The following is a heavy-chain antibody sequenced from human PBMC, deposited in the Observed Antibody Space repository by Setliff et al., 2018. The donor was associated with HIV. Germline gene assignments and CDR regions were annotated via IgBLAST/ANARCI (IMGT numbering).Heavy chain of an antibody. CDR2: LSPSGTT. Sequence: ETLSLTCTVSGGSFSNYYTNWIRQPPGKGLEWIGELSPSGTTRPNPSLQSRVIISLDTSKNQFSLKLTSVTAADTAMYYCAAFLVSPVTTQDYWGQGTPVTSPQ. D-gene: IGHD4-17*01. CDR1: GGSFSNYY. J-gene: IGHJ4*02. CDR3: AAFLVSPVTTQDY. V-gene: IGHV4-34*01.